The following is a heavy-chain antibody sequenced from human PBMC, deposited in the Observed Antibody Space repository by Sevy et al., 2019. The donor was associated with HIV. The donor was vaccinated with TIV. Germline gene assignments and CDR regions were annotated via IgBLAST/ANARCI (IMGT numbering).Heavy chain of an antibody. J-gene: IGHJ4*02. CDR2: ISSSSTYI. CDR1: GFTFSPYI. Sequence: GGSLRLSCAASGFTFSPYIINWVRQAPGKGLEWVSSISSSSTYIDYADSVKGRFAISRDNAKNSLYLQMNSLRAEDTAVYYYARDSGYYDSRKAFDYWGQGTLVTVSS. V-gene: IGHV3-21*01. D-gene: IGHD3-22*01. CDR3: ARDSGYYDSRKAFDY.